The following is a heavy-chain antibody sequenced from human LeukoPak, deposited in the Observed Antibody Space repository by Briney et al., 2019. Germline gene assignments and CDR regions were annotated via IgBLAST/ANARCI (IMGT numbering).Heavy chain of an antibody. J-gene: IGHJ3*02. CDR2: ISYDGSNK. CDR1: EFTFSSYW. V-gene: IGHV3-30*18. Sequence: GGSLRLSCGASEFTFSSYWMTWVRQAPGKGLEWVAVISYDGSNKYYADSVKGRFTISRDNSKNTLYLQMNSLRAEDTAVYYRAKDSHDVDTAMVSAFDIWGQGTMVTVSS. D-gene: IGHD5-18*01. CDR3: AKDSHDVDTAMVSAFDI.